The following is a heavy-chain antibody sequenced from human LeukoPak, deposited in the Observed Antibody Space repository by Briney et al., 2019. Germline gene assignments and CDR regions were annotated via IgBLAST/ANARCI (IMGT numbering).Heavy chain of an antibody. CDR3: ARTGDSHY. CDR1: GFTFSSYW. D-gene: IGHD7-27*01. J-gene: IGHJ4*02. Sequence: GGSLRLSCAASGFTFSSYWMHWVRQAPGKGLVWVSRIESDGSSTSYADSVKGRFTISRDNAKNTLYLQMSSLRAEDTAVYYCARTGDSHYWGQGTLVTVSS. V-gene: IGHV3-74*01. CDR2: IESDGSST.